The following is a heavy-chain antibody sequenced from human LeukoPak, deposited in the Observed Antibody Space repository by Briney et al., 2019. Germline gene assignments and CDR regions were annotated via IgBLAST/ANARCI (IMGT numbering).Heavy chain of an antibody. V-gene: IGHV3-23*01. CDR3: AKDYYDSSGYIFQH. J-gene: IGHJ1*01. CDR1: GFTFSSYA. D-gene: IGHD3-22*01. CDR2: ISGSGGST. Sequence: GGSLRLSCAASGFTFSSYAMSWVRQAPGKGLEWVSAISGSGGSTYYADSVKGRFTISRDNSKNTLYLQMNSLGAEDTAVYYSAKDYYDSSGYIFQHWGQGTLVTVSS.